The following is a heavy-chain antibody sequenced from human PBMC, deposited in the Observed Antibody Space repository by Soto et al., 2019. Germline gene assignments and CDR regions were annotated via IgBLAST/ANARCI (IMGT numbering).Heavy chain of an antibody. CDR3: ARGLKLDMGDSYYYGMDV. J-gene: IGHJ6*02. CDR1: GGSFSGYY. D-gene: IGHD3-16*01. V-gene: IGHV4-34*01. Sequence: TSETLSLTCAVYGGSFSGYYWSWIRQPPGKGLEWIGEINHSGSTNYNPSLKSRVTISVDTSKNQFSLKLSSVTAADTAVYYCARGLKLDMGDSYYYGMDVWGQGTTVTVSS. CDR2: INHSGST.